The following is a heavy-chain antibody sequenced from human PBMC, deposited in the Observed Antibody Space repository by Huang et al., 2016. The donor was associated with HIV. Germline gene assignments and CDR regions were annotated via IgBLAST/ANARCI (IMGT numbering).Heavy chain of an antibody. CDR1: GFTFSIYS. CDR3: EGGGY. Sequence: EVHLVESGGGLVQPGGSLRLSCAASGFTFSIYSMNWIRQAPGKGLEWVSKIDNRCYTTYYADSVKGRFIISRDNAKNSLYLQMSSLNVDDTAVYYCEGGGYWGQGTPITVSS. D-gene: IGHD3-16*01. V-gene: IGHV3-48*01. CDR2: IDNRCYTT. J-gene: IGHJ4*02.